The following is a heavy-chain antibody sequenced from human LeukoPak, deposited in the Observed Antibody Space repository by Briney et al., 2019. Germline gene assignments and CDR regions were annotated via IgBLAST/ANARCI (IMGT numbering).Heavy chain of an antibody. CDR1: GFTFSSYS. CDR2: ISSSSSYI. V-gene: IGHV3-21*01. Sequence: GGSLRLACAASGFTFSSYSMNWVRQPPGKGLEWVSSISSSSSYIYYAESVKGRFTISRDNAKNSLYLQMNSLRAEDTAVYYCARDPTYYYGSGSYFDYWGQGTLVTVSS. D-gene: IGHD3-10*01. CDR3: ARDPTYYYGSGSYFDY. J-gene: IGHJ4*02.